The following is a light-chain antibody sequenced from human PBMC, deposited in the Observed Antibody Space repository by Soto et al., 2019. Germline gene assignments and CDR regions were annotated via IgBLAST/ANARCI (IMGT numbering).Light chain of an antibody. Sequence: QSALTQPASVSGSPGQSITISCTGTSRDVGGYNYVSWYQHHPGKAPKLIIYDVSNRPSGVSIRFSGSKSDNTASLTISWLQPEDEADYHCSSYTTSNTRQIVFGTGTKVTVL. V-gene: IGLV2-14*03. CDR1: SRDVGGYNY. J-gene: IGLJ1*01. CDR2: DVS. CDR3: SSYTTSNTRQIV.